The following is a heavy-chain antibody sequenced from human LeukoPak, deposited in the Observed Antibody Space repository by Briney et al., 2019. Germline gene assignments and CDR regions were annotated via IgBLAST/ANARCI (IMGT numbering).Heavy chain of an antibody. CDR2: IYPDDSDT. D-gene: IGHD5-24*01. CDR3: ARRYGGGYNYYFDY. V-gene: IGHV5-51*01. CDR1: GYDFTNYW. Sequence: GESLKISCQGSGYDFTNYWIGWVRQMPGQGLEWMGIIYPDDSDTRYSPSFQGQVTISADKSISTAFLQWSSLKASDTAMYYCARRYGGGYNYYFDYWGQGTLVTVSS. J-gene: IGHJ4*02.